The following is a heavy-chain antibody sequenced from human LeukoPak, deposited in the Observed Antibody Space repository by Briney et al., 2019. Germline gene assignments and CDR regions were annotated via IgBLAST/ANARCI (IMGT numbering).Heavy chain of an antibody. CDR2: IYHSGST. CDR1: GGSISSSNW. D-gene: IGHD3-16*02. Sequence: KPSETLSLTCAVSGGSISSSNWWSWVRQPPGKGLEWIGEIYHSGSTYHNPSLKSRVTISVDTSKNQFSLKLSSVTAADTAVYYCARVASNLYVWGSYRYLDYWGQGTLVTVSS. J-gene: IGHJ4*02. V-gene: IGHV4-4*02. CDR3: ARVASNLYVWGSYRYLDY.